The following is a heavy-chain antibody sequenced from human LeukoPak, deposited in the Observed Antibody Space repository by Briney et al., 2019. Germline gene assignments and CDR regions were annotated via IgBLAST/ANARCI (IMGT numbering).Heavy chain of an antibody. D-gene: IGHD5-12*01. CDR2: INPNSGVT. CDR3: AKDRYGDYEAPFHYYMDA. J-gene: IGHJ6*03. Sequence: ASVKVSCKASGYTFNNYGISWVRQAPGQGLEWMGWINPNSGVTNYAQKLQGRVTITRDTSIDTAYMQLSRLRSDDTAVYYCAKDRYGDYEAPFHYYMDAWGRGTTVTVSS. V-gene: IGHV1-2*02. CDR1: GYTFNNYG.